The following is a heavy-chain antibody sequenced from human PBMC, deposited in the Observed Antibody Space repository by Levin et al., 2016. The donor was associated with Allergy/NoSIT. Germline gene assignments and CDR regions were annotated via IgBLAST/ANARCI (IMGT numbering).Heavy chain of an antibody. J-gene: IGHJ3*02. V-gene: IGHV1-3*01. CDR1: GYTFTRYA. Sequence: ASVKVSCKASGYTFTRYAVHWVRQAPGQRPEWMAWLNSGNGNARYSPKFQGRVTITRDTSASTGYMELSSLTSGDTAVYYCARGPDSGSSILDIWGQGTMVTVSS. CDR3: ARGPDSGSSILDI. D-gene: IGHD4-17*01. CDR2: LNSGNGNA.